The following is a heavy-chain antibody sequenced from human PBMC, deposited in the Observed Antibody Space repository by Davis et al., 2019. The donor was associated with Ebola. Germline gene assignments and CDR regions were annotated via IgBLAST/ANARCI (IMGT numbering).Heavy chain of an antibody. D-gene: IGHD6-13*01. CDR1: GGSISSSSYY. CDR3: ARGFGKQQTYDY. V-gene: IGHV4-39*07. CDR2: IKYSGST. Sequence: SETLSLTCTVSGGSISSSSYYWGWIRQPPGKGLEWIGEIKYSGSTNYNPSLKSRVTTSLDTSKNQFSLKLNSVTAADTAVYFCARGFGKQQTYDYWGQGTLVTVSS. J-gene: IGHJ4*02.